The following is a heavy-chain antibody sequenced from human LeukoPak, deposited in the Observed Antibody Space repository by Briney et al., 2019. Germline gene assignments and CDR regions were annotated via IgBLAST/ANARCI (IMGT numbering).Heavy chain of an antibody. CDR3: AKAARYVVVTAIQDY. CDR1: GFTFSSYG. J-gene: IGHJ4*02. CDR2: ISGSGGST. V-gene: IGHV3-23*01. D-gene: IGHD2-21*02. Sequence: GGSLRLSCAASGFTFSSYGMSWVRQAPGKGLEWVSAISGSGGSTYYADSVKGRFTISRDNSKNTLYLQMNSLRAEDTAVYYCAKAARYVVVTAIQDYWGQGTLVTVSS.